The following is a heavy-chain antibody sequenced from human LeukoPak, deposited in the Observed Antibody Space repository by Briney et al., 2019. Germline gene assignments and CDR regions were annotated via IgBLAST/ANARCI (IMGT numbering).Heavy chain of an antibody. J-gene: IGHJ6*03. V-gene: IGHV3-64*01. D-gene: IGHD2-2*01. CDR3: AKDPLYCSSTSCYRYYYYMDV. CDR1: GFTFSSYA. CDR2: ISSNGGST. Sequence: GGSLRLSCAASGFTFSSYAMSWVRQAPGKGLEYVSAISSNGGSTYYANSVKGRFTISRDNSKNTLYLQMNSLRAEDTAVYYCAKDPLYCSSTSCYRYYYYMDVWGKGTTVTVSS.